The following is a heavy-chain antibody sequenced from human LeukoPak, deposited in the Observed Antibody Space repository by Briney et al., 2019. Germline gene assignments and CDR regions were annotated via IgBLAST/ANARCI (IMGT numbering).Heavy chain of an antibody. J-gene: IGHJ4*02. V-gene: IGHV3-23*01. CDR2: ISGSGGST. Sequence: GGSLRLSCAASRFTFSSYAMSWVRQAPGKGLGWVSAISGSGGSTYYADSVKGRFTISRDNSKNTLYLQMNSLRAEDTAVYYCYIPYYDTSAYKGYWGQGTLVTVSS. D-gene: IGHD3-22*01. CDR3: YIPYYDTSAYKGY. CDR1: RFTFSSYA.